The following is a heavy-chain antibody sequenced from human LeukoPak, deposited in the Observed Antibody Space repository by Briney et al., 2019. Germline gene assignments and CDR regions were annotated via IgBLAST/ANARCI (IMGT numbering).Heavy chain of an antibody. D-gene: IGHD3-3*01. CDR3: AKGGSFCFDI. CDR1: GFTFSTYD. CDR2: ISGSSGTT. Sequence: PGGSLRLSCAASGFTFSTYDMSWVRQTPGKGLEWVSGISGSSGTTYYADSVKGRFTISRDNSKNTLDLQMHSLRAQDTAIYFCAKGGSFCFDIWGQGTKVTVSS. J-gene: IGHJ3*02. V-gene: IGHV3-23*01.